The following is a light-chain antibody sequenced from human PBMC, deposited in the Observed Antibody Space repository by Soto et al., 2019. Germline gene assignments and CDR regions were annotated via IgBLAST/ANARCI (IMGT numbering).Light chain of an antibody. V-gene: IGKV3-20*01. CDR1: QSISSGY. CDR3: QHYGGSPLVT. CDR2: GAS. J-gene: IGKJ4*01. Sequence: ETALTQSPGTLSLSPGERATLSCRASQSISSGYLAWYQQRPGQAPRLLISGASNRATGIPDRFSGSGSGTDFTLTISRLEPEDFAVYYCQHYGGSPLVTFGGGNKVEIK.